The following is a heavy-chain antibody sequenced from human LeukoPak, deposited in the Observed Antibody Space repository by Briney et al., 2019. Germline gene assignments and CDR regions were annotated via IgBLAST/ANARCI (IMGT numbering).Heavy chain of an antibody. J-gene: IGHJ4*02. CDR2: ISGLGRST. D-gene: IGHD1-26*01. Sequence: GGSLRLSCAASGFTVSIYGMSWVRQAPAKGLEWVSHISGLGRSTYYADSVKGRFTISTDNSKNTLYLQMNSLRAQDTAVYYCAKDKEMGATTGFFDYWGQGTLVTVSS. CDR1: GFTVSIYG. V-gene: IGHV3-23*01. CDR3: AKDKEMGATTGFFDY.